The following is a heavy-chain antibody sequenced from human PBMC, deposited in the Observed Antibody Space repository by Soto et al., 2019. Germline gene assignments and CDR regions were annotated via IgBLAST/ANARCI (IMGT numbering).Heavy chain of an antibody. CDR2: IYYSGST. CDR3: ATYDYGDYETDY. CDR1: GGSISSYY. D-gene: IGHD4-17*01. Sequence: SETLSLTCTVSGGSISSYYWSWIRQPPGKGLEWIGYIYYSGSTNYYPSLKSRVTISVDTSKNQFSLKLSSVTAADTAVYYCATYDYGDYETDYWGQGTLVTVSS. J-gene: IGHJ4*02. V-gene: IGHV4-59*01.